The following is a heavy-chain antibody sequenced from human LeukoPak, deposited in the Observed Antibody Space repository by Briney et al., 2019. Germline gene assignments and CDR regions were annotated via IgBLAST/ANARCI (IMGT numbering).Heavy chain of an antibody. CDR1: GYTFTSYG. CDR3: ARDARITMIVVVTHDAFDI. J-gene: IGHJ3*02. Sequence: ASVKVSCKASGYTFTSYGISWVRQAPGQGVEWMGWISAYNGNTNYAQKLQGRVTMTTDTSTSTAYMELRSLRSDDTAVYYCARDARITMIVVVTHDAFDIWGQGTMVTVSS. V-gene: IGHV1-18*01. CDR2: ISAYNGNT. D-gene: IGHD3-22*01.